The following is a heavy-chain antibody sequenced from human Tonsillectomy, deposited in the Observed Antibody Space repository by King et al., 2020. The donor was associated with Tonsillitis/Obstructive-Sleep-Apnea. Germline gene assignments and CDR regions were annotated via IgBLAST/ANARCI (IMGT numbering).Heavy chain of an antibody. Sequence: QLVQSGAEVKKPGASVKVSCKASGYTFTTYGITWVRQAPGQGLEWMGWISTYNGHTDYAQKLQGRVTMTTDTSTSTAYMELGSLTSDDTAVYYCAQMAPDIVPAAQPYSSYSFYMDVWGKGTTVTVSS. CDR3: AQMAPDIVPAAQPYSSYSFYMDV. V-gene: IGHV1-18*04. J-gene: IGHJ6*03. CDR1: GYTFTTYG. CDR2: ISTYNGHT. D-gene: IGHD2-2*01.